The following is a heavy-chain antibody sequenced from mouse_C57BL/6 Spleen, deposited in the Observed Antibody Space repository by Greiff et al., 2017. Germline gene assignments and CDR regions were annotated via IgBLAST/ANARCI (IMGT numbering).Heavy chain of an antibody. V-gene: IGHV1-26*01. J-gene: IGHJ1*03. D-gene: IGHD1-1*01. Sequence: VQLKQSGPELVKPGASVKISCKASGYTFTDYYMNWVKQSHGKSLEWIGDINPNNGGTSYNQKFKGKATLTVDKSSSTAYMELRSLTSEDSAVYYCASCYYYCSRTRYFDVWGTGTTVTVSS. CDR1: GYTFTDYY. CDR2: INPNNGGT. CDR3: ASCYYYCSRTRYFDV.